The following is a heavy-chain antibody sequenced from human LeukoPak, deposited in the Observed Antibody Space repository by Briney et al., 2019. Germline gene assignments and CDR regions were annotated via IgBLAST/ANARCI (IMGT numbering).Heavy chain of an antibody. CDR2: IYSGGST. CDR3: ARERPGMDYMDD. V-gene: IGHV3-53*01. CDR1: GFTVSSKY. J-gene: IGHJ6*03. Sequence: PGGSLRLSCAASGFTVSSKYMSWVRQAPGKGLEWVSVIYSGGSTYYADSVKGRFTISRDNSKNTLYLQMNSLRAEDTAVYYCARERPGMDYMDDWGKGTTVTVSS.